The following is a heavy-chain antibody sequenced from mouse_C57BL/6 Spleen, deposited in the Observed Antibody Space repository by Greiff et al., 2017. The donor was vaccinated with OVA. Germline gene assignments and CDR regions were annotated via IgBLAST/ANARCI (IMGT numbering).Heavy chain of an antibody. Sequence: QVQLQQPGAELVKPGASVKLSCKASGYTFTSYWMQWVKPRPGQGLEWIGEIDTSDSYTNYNQKFKCKAKLTVDTSSSTAYMQLSSLTSEDSAVYYCARGTTVVFDYWGQGTTLTVSS. D-gene: IGHD1-1*01. CDR3: ARGTTVVFDY. V-gene: IGHV1-50*01. CDR1: GYTFTSYW. CDR2: IDTSDSYT. J-gene: IGHJ2*01.